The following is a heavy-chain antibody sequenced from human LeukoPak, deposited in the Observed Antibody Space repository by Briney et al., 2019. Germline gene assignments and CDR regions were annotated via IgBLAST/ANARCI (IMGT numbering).Heavy chain of an antibody. V-gene: IGHV4-4*08. J-gene: IGHJ4*02. CDR3: ARVGDTSSYYYFLDF. CDR2: IFSRGNT. Sequence: SETLSLTCAVYGGSFSGYYWSWIRQPPGKGLEWVGYIFSRGNTNYNPSLQSRVTISVDTSKSQFALKLRSVTAADTAVYYCARVGDTSSYYYFLDFWGQGALVTVSS. D-gene: IGHD3-22*01. CDR1: GGSFSGYY.